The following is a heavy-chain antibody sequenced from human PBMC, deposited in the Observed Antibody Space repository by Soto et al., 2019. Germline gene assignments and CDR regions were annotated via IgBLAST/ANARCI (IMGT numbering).Heavy chain of an antibody. Sequence: SETLSLTCTVSGGSISSSSYYWGWIRQPPGKGLEWIGSIYYSGSTYYNPSLKSRVTISVDTSKNQFSLKLSSVTAADTAVYYCARGQSIAGRGVPEGVYYYYGMDVWGQGTRVTVSS. V-gene: IGHV4-39*01. CDR2: IYYSGST. D-gene: IGHD6-6*01. CDR3: ARGQSIAGRGVPEGVYYYYGMDV. J-gene: IGHJ6*02. CDR1: GGSISSSSYY.